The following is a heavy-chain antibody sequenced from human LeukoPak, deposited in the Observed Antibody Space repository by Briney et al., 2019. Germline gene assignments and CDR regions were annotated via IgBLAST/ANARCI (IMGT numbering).Heavy chain of an antibody. CDR1: GFIFSNYW. J-gene: IGHJ5*02. CDR3: AITIVGATDWFDP. CDR2: INSDGRST. D-gene: IGHD1-26*01. Sequence: GGSLRLSCAASGFIFSNYWMHWVRQALGKGLVWVSRINSDGRSTNYADSVMGRFSISRDYAKNTVYLQMNGLRAEDTAVYYCAITIVGATDWFDPWGQGTLVTVSS. V-gene: IGHV3-74*01.